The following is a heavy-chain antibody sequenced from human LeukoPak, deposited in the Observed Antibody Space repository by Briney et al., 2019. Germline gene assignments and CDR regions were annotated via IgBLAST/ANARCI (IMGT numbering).Heavy chain of an antibody. V-gene: IGHV3-11*06. D-gene: IGHD3-9*01. CDR3: ARDRLVSLAPHYFDY. J-gene: IGHJ4*02. CDR1: GFTFSDYY. Sequence: GGSLRLSCAASGFTFSDYYMSWIRQAPGKGLEWVSSISSSSSYIYYADSVKGRFTISRDNAKNSLYLQMNSLRAEDTAVYYCARDRLVSLAPHYFDYWGQGTLVTVSS. CDR2: ISSSSSYI.